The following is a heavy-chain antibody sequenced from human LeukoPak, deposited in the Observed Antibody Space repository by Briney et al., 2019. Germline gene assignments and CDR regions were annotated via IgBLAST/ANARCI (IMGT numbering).Heavy chain of an antibody. J-gene: IGHJ4*02. D-gene: IGHD2-2*02. CDR2: IIPIFGTA. CDR3: ASQGDIVVVPAAIRGDY. V-gene: IGHV1-69*01. CDR1: GGTFSSYA. Sequence: SVKVSCKASGGTFSSYAISWVRQAPGQGLEWMGGIIPIFGTANYAQKFQGRVTITADESTSTAYMELSSLRSEDTAVYYCASQGDIVVVPAAIRGDYWGQGTLVTVSS.